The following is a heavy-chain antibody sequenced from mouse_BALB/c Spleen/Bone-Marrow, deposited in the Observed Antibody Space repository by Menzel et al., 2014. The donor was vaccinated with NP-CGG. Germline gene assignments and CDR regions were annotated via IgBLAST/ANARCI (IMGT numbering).Heavy chain of an antibody. CDR3: RGGPWFAY. V-gene: IGHV2-3*01. D-gene: IGHD3-3*01. CDR1: GFSLTNYG. CDR2: IWGDGST. J-gene: IGHJ3*01. Sequence: VQVESGPGLVAPSQSLSITCTVSGFSLTNYGISWVRQPPGKGLGWLGVIWGDGSTNYHSALISRLSISKDNSKSQVLLKLNSLQTDDTATYYCRGGPWFAYWGQGTLVTVSA.